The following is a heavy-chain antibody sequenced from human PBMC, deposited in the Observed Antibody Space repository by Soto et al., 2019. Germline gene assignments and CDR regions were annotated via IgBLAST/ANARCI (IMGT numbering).Heavy chain of an antibody. V-gene: IGHV4-61*08. CDR2: MYHTGTT. Sequence: AETLSLTCSVSGGSVTSGGYHWNWIQQSPGKGLEWIGYMYHTGTTNYNPSLRSRVSISIDTSKNQFSLKLTSVTAADTAIYYCGRDVLGXWGQGTQVTVSX. J-gene: IGHJ4*02. CDR3: GRDVLGX. D-gene: IGHD7-27*01. CDR1: GGSVTSGGYH.